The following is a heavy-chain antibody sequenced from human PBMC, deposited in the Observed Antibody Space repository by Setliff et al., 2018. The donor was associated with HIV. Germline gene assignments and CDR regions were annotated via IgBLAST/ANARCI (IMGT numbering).Heavy chain of an antibody. CDR1: GGSISSTTYY. J-gene: IGHJ4*02. CDR2: IFSSGST. V-gene: IGHV4-61*02. Sequence: SETLSLTCTVSGGSISSTTYYWSWIRQPAGKGLEWIGRIFSSGSTHYNPSLKSRLTISVDTSRNQFSLKLSSVTAADTAVYYCARGWSGYSMDYWGQGTLGTVPQ. CDR3: ARGWSGYSMDY. D-gene: IGHD3-3*01.